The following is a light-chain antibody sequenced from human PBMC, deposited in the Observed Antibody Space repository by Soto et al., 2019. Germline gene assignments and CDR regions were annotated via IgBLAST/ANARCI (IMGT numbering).Light chain of an antibody. Sequence: EIVLTQSPGTLSLSPGERATLSCRASQSVSNNYLAWYQQKPGQAPRLLIYGASIRATGIPARFSGSGSGTAFTLTISSLQSEDFAVYYCQQYSNWPPITFGQGTRLEIK. J-gene: IGKJ5*01. CDR3: QQYSNWPPIT. V-gene: IGKV3-20*01. CDR1: QSVSNNY. CDR2: GAS.